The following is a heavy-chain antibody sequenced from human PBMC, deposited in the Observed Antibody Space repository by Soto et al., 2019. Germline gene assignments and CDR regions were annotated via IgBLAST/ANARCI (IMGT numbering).Heavy chain of an antibody. J-gene: IGHJ4*02. D-gene: IGHD6-19*01. CDR2: TYYRSKWYS. CDR1: GDSVSSTSAA. CDR3: ARGSYYSGWG. Sequence: HTLPLTCAISGDSVSSTSAAWSWIRQSPSRGLEWLGRTYYRSKWYSDYAVSVKSRITINPDTSKNQFSLQLNSVNPEDTAVYDFARGSYYSGWGWGQGILVTVSS. V-gene: IGHV6-1*01.